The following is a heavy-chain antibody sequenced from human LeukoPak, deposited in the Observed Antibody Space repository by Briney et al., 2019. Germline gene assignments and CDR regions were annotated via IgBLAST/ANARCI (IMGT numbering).Heavy chain of an antibody. J-gene: IGHJ4*02. CDR1: VFTFSSYT. CDR2: ISGSGGNT. D-gene: IGHD1-20*01. Sequence: GGSLRLSCAASVFTFSSYTMSWVRQAPGKGLVWVSAISGSGGNTYYAHSVKGRFTISRDNSKNTLYLQMNSLRAEDTAVYYCAKRTSNWNYFDYGGQGTLVTVSS. V-gene: IGHV3-23*01. CDR3: AKRTSNWNYFDY.